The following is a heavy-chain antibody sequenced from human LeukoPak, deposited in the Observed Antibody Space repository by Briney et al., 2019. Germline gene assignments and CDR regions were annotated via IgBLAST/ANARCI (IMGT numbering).Heavy chain of an antibody. CDR1: GFTFSNHV. D-gene: IGHD3-16*01. J-gene: IGHJ1*01. Sequence: GGSLRLSCAASGFTFSNHVMHWVRQAPGKGLEWVAVIWYDGSNKYYADSVKGRFTISRDNSKNTLYLQMNSLRAEDTAIYYCAKDTRSRYLQDWGQGTLVTASS. CDR3: AKDTRSRYLQD. CDR2: IWYDGSNK. V-gene: IGHV3-33*06.